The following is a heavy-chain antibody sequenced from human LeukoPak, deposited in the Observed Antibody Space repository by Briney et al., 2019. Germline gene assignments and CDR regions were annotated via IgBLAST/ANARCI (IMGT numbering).Heavy chain of an antibody. J-gene: IGHJ4*02. D-gene: IGHD6-19*01. CDR1: GGSFSGYY. CDR2: INHSGST. V-gene: IGHV4-34*01. CDR3: ARVSGWLVRSYFDY. Sequence: SETLSLTCAVYGGSFSGYYWSWIRQPPGKGLEWIGEINHSGSTNYNPSLKSRVTISVDTSKNQFSLKLSSVTAADTAVYYCARVSGWLVRSYFDYWGQGTLVTVSS.